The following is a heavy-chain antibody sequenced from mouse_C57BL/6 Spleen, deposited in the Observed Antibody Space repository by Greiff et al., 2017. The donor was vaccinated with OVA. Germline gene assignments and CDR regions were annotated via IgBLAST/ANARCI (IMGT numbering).Heavy chain of an antibody. V-gene: IGHV1-20*01. CDR3: ARGGYSVSLWYFDV. D-gene: IGHD2-12*01. J-gene: IGHJ1*03. Sequence: EVKLMESGPELVKPGDSVKISCKASGYSFTGYFMNWVMQSHGKSLEWIGRINPYNGDTFYNQKFKGKATLTVDKSSSTAHMELRSLTSEDSAVYYCARGGYSVSLWYFDVWGTGTTVTVSS. CDR1: GYSFTGYF. CDR2: INPYNGDT.